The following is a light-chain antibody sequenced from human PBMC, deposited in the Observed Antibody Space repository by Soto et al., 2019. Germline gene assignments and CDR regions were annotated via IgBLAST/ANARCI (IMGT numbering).Light chain of an antibody. CDR2: LGS. Sequence: DIVMTQSPLSLPVTPGEPASTSCRSSQSLLHSNGYNYLDWYLQKPGQSPQLMIYLGSNRASGVPDRFSGSGSGTDCTLKISRVEAEDVGVYYCMQALQTPITLGQGTRLEIK. CDR1: QSLLHSNGYNY. V-gene: IGKV2-28*01. J-gene: IGKJ5*01. CDR3: MQALQTPIT.